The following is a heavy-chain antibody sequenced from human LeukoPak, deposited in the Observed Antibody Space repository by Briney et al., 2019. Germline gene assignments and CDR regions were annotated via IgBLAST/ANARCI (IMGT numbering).Heavy chain of an antibody. CDR2: ISSSSSYI. J-gene: IGHJ4*02. V-gene: IGHV3-21*01. D-gene: IGHD6-13*01. CDR3: ARDRLYSSSWTLDY. CDR1: GFTFSSYS. Sequence: GGSLRLSCAASGFTFSSYSMNWVRQAPGKGLEWVSSISSSSSYIYYADSVKGRFTISRDSAKNSLYLQMDSLRAEDTAVYYCARDRLYSSSWTLDYWGQGTLVTVSS.